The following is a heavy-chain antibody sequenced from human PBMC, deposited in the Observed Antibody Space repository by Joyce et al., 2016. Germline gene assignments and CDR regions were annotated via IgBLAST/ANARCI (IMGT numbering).Heavy chain of an antibody. V-gene: IGHV3-74*01. J-gene: IGHJ5*02. Sequence: EVQLVESGGGLVQPGGSLRLSCAASGFSFSGYWIHGVRQAPGKGLVWVSRINTDGSSTRFADSVKGRFTISRDNAKNTLDLQMNSLRAEDTAVYYCVRGISARPGGHNWFDPWGQGTLVTVSS. D-gene: IGHD6-6*01. CDR2: INTDGSST. CDR1: GFSFSGYW. CDR3: VRGISARPGGHNWFDP.